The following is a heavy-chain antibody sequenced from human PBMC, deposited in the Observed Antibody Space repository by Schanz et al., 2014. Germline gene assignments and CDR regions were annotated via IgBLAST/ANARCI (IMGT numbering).Heavy chain of an antibody. CDR2: INPIDGST. CDR3: ARGSCTASGCYDAFDL. D-gene: IGHD2-2*01. CDR1: GYTFISYY. J-gene: IGHJ3*01. Sequence: QVQLVQSGAEVKKPGASVKVSCKASGYTFISYYMHWLRQAPGQGLEWMGLINPIDGSTTYVWGFHGRLAMTRDTSTTTGYMDLSPLRSEDTAVYYCARGSCTASGCYDAFDLWGQGTLVTVSS. V-gene: IGHV1-46*01.